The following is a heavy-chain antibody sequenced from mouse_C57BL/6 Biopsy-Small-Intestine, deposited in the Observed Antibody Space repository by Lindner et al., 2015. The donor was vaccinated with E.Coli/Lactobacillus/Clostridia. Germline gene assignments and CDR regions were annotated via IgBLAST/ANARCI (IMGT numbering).Heavy chain of an antibody. V-gene: IGHV1-9*01. CDR3: ARRFGSSWDY. CDR1: GYTFTGYW. Sequence: VQLQESGAELMKPGASVKLSCKATGYTFTGYWIEWVKQRPGHGLEWIGEILPGSVGTNYNEKFKGKATFTADTSSNTAYMQLSSLTTEDSAIYYCARRFGSSWDYWGQGTTLTVSS. CDR2: ILPGSVGT. D-gene: IGHD1-1*01. J-gene: IGHJ2*01.